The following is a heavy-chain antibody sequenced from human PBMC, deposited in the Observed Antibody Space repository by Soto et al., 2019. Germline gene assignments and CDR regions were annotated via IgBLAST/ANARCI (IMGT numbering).Heavy chain of an antibody. Sequence: QVQLVQSGAEVKKPGSSVKVSCKASGGIFSTYAISWLRQAPGQGLEWMGGIIPLFGTPNYAQRFQGRVTITADESTCTTYMELSRLRSEVTAVYFCERDRDECGAGNYYNRIDVWGQGTMVAVSS. J-gene: IGHJ4*01. V-gene: IGHV1-69*01. CDR3: ERDRDECGAGNYYNRIDV. D-gene: IGHD3-10*01. CDR1: GGIFSTYA. CDR2: IIPLFGTP.